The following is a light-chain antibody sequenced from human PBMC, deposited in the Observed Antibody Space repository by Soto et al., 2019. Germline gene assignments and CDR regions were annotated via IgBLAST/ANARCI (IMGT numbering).Light chain of an antibody. CDR1: QNLGTLY. CDR2: SAS. CDR3: QQYAGSPRT. V-gene: IGKV3-20*01. Sequence: EILFTQSPGTLSLSPGKRGTLSCRASQNLGTLYLAWFQQKSGQAPRLLIYSASRRATGIPDRFTGSGSGTDFTLTINRVEPEDFAVYFCQQYAGSPRTFGQGTKVDIK. J-gene: IGKJ1*01.